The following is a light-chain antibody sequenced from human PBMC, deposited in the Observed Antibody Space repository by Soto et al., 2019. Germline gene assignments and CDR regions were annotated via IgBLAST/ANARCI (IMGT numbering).Light chain of an antibody. J-gene: IGLJ1*01. Sequence: QSALTQPPSASGSPGQSVTISCTGTSSDVGGYNYVSWYQQHPGKAPKLMIYEVSKRPSGVPDRFSGPRSGNTASLTVSGLQAEDEADYYCSSYAGYNNYVFGAGTKVTVL. CDR3: SSYAGYNNYV. V-gene: IGLV2-8*01. CDR1: SSDVGGYNY. CDR2: EVS.